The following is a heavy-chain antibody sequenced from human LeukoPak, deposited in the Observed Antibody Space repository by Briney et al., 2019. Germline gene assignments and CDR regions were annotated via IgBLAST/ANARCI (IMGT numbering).Heavy chain of an antibody. D-gene: IGHD3-3*02. CDR2: ISGYNGNT. V-gene: IGHV1-18*01. J-gene: IGHJ4*02. Sequence: ASVKVSCKTSGYTFISFGISWVRQAPGQGLEWMGWISGYNGNTNYEQKFQGRVTMTTDTSTSTAYMELRSLRSDDTAVYYCARDGIGDHFWSLFDYWGQGTLVTVSS. CDR3: ARDGIGDHFWSLFDY. CDR1: GYTFISFG.